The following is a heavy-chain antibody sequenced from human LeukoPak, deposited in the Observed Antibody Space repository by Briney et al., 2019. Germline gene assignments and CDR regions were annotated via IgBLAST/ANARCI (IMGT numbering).Heavy chain of an antibody. CDR1: GFTFSSCG. CDR3: AKDKSSSSKNFDY. V-gene: IGHV3-30*02. D-gene: IGHD6-13*01. J-gene: IGHJ4*02. CDR2: IRYDGSNN. Sequence: PRGSLRHSSAASGFTFSSCGMHWVRQAPGKGLEWVAFIRYDGSNNYYEDSVKGRFTISRDNSKNTLYLQMNSLRAEDTAVYYCAKDKSSSSKNFDYWGQGTLDTVSS.